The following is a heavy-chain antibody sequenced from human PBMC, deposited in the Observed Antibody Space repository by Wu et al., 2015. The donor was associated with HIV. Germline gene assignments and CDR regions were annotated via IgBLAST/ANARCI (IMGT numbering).Heavy chain of an antibody. CDR1: GGTFTNYA. Sequence: QVQLVQSGAEVKKPGSSVKVSCMASGGTFTNYAISWVRQAPGQGLEWMGGIIPIFDTPVYAQKFQGRVTITTDESTNTAYMELSSLRSEDTALYYCATVGKTTVDGFDYWGQGTLVTVSS. J-gene: IGHJ4*02. D-gene: IGHD4-17*01. V-gene: IGHV1-69*05. CDR2: IIPIFDTP. CDR3: ATVGKTTVDGFDY.